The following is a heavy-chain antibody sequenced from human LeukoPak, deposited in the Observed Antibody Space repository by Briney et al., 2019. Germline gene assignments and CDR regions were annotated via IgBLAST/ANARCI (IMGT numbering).Heavy chain of an antibody. D-gene: IGHD3-22*01. CDR3: AKSAQYYYDSSGYYPDY. Sequence: GRSLRLSCAASGFTFSSYGMHWVRQAPGKGLEWVAVIWYDGSNKYYADSVKGRFTISRDNSKNTLYLQMNSLRAEDTAVYYCAKSAQYYYDSSGYYPDYCGQGTLVTVSS. J-gene: IGHJ4*02. CDR2: IWYDGSNK. V-gene: IGHV3-33*06. CDR1: GFTFSSYG.